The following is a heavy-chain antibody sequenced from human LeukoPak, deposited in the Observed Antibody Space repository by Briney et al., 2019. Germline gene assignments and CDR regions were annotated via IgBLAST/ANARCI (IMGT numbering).Heavy chain of an antibody. J-gene: IGHJ4*02. D-gene: IGHD3-9*01. CDR2: ITGSGGNT. CDR3: AKWGDYDVLTGYCVSDY. V-gene: IGHV3-23*01. CDR1: GFTFSNYV. Sequence: GGSLRLSCAASGFTFSNYVMSWVRQAPGKGLEWVSAITGSGGNTYYADSVKGRFTISRDNSKNTVFLQMNSLRAEDTAVYYCAKWGDYDVLTGYCVSDYWGQGTLVTVSS.